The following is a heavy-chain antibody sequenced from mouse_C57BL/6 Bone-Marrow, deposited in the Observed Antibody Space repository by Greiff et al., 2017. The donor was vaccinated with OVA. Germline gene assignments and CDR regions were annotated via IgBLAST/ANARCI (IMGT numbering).Heavy chain of an antibody. J-gene: IGHJ2*01. V-gene: IGHV2-2*01. CDR2: IWSGGSP. D-gene: IGHD2-5*01. Sequence: VQLQQSGPGLVQPSQSLSITCTVSGFSLTYYGVHWVRQSPGKGLEWLGAIWSGGSPDYNAAFISRLSISKDNSESQVFFKMNSLQADDTAIYYCARMAYYSNSNYFDNWGQGTTLTVSS. CDR3: ARMAYYSNSNYFDN. CDR1: GFSLTYYG.